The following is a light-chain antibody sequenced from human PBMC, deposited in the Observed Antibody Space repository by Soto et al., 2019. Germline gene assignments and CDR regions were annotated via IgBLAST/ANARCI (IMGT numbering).Light chain of an antibody. J-gene: IGKJ1*01. CDR3: QQYSITPWT. V-gene: IGKV4-1*01. CDR1: QSVLYSPNNKNY. Sequence: DIVMTQSPDSLAVSLGERATFNCKSSQSVLYSPNNKNYLAWYQQKPGQPPKLLIYWASTRESVVPDRFSGSGSWTDFALTISSLTAADVAVYYYQQYSITPWTCGQGTKVEI. CDR2: WAS.